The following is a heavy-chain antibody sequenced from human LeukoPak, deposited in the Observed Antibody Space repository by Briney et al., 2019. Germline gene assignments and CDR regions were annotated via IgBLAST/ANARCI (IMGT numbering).Heavy chain of an antibody. CDR2: IKQDGSEK. CDR3: AKDFTSDY. CDR1: GFTFCSDC. V-gene: IGHV3-7*01. J-gene: IGHJ4*02. Sequence: PGGSLRLSCAASGFTFCSDCMSWLRQAPGKGLEWVANIKQDGSEKYYVDSVKGRFTISRDNAKNSLYLQMNSLRAEDTAVYYCAKDFTSDYWGQRTLVTVSS.